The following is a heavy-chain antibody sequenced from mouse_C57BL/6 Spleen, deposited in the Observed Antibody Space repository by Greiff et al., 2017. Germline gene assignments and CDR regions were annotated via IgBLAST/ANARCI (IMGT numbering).Heavy chain of an antibody. D-gene: IGHD1-3*01. Sequence: EVKLVESGAELVRPGASVKLSCTASGFNIKDDYMHWVKQRPEQGLEWIGWIDPENGDTEYASKFQGKATITADTSSNTAYLQLSSLTSEDTAVYYCTTTLDGSSFDYWGQGTTLTVSS. J-gene: IGHJ2*01. CDR1: GFNIKDDY. CDR2: IDPENGDT. V-gene: IGHV14-4*01. CDR3: TTTLDGSSFDY.